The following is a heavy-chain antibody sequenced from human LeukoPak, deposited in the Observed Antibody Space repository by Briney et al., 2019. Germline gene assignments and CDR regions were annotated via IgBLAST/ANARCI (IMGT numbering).Heavy chain of an antibody. Sequence: ASVKVSCKASGYTFTSYGISWVRQAPGQGHEWMGWISAYNGNTNYAQKLQGRVTMTTDTSTSTAYMELRSLRSDDTAVYYCARGILAYYDSSGHPFDYWGQGTLVTVSS. CDR1: GYTFTSYG. J-gene: IGHJ4*02. D-gene: IGHD3-22*01. CDR2: ISAYNGNT. CDR3: ARGILAYYDSSGHPFDY. V-gene: IGHV1-18*01.